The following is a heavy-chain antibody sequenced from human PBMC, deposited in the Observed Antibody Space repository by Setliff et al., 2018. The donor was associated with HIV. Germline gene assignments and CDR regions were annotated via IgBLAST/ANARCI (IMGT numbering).Heavy chain of an antibody. V-gene: IGHV1-18*01. CDR3: ARDREYMDV. CDR2: ISAYNGNT. CDR1: GYSFARYG. J-gene: IGHJ6*03. Sequence: ASVKVSCKASGYSFARYGLSWVRQAPGQGLEWMGWISAYNGNTKSAQNLQGRVTMTTDTSTSTAHMELRSLRSDDTAVYYCARDREYMDVWGKGTTVTVSS.